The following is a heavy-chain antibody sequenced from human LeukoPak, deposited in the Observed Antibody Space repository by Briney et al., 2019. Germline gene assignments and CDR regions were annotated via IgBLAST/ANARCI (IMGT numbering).Heavy chain of an antibody. CDR3: AKDLQTYYYDSSGKEGDAFDI. J-gene: IGHJ3*02. V-gene: IGHV3-23*01. Sequence: GGSLRLSCAASRFTFSSYAMTWVRQAPGKGLEWVSGISGSGDSTYYADSVKGRFTISRDNSKNTLYLQMNSLRAEDTAVYYCAKDLQTYYYDSSGKEGDAFDIWGQGTMVTVSS. CDR1: RFTFSSYA. D-gene: IGHD3-22*01. CDR2: ISGSGDST.